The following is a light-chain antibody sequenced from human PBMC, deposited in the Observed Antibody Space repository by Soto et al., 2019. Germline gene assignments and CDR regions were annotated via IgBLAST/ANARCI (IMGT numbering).Light chain of an antibody. CDR2: DAS. V-gene: IGKV3-11*01. CDR3: QQRLKLVT. CDR1: QSVGDY. J-gene: IGKJ4*01. Sequence: EIVLTQSPATLSLSPGERATLSCRASQSVGDYLAWYRRKPGQPPRLLIYDASKRATGIPARFSGSGSGTDFPLTISSLEPEDFALYFCQQRLKLVTFGGGTEVEIK.